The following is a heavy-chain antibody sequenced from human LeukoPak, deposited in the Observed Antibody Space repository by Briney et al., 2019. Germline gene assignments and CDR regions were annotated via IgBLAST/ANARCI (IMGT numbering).Heavy chain of an antibody. D-gene: IGHD6-6*01. CDR3: ARQYSSSSPVDY. V-gene: IGHV4-59*08. CDR2: IYYSGST. J-gene: IGHJ4*02. CDR1: GGSISSYY. Sequence: SETLSLTCTVSGGSISSYYWSWIRQPPGKGLEWIGYIYYSGSTNYNPSLKSRVTISVDTSKNQFSLMLSSVTAADTAVYYCARQYSSSSPVDYWGQGTLVTVSS.